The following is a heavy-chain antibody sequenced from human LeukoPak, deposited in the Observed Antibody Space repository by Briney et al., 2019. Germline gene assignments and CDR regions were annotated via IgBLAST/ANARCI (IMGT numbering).Heavy chain of an antibody. V-gene: IGHV3-23*01. Sequence: GGSLRLSCEASGFIFSSYAMSWVRQAPGKGLEWVSAISGSGDSPYYTESVKGRFTISRDNSKNTVYLQMNSLRAEDTAVYYCAKDVHYFHNFIDYWGQGTLVTVAS. CDR2: ISGSGDSP. CDR1: GFIFSSYA. D-gene: IGHD1-20*01. J-gene: IGHJ4*02. CDR3: AKDVHYFHNFIDY.